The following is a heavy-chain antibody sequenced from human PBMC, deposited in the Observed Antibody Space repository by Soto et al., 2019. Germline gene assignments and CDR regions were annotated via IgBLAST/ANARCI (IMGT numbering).Heavy chain of an antibody. CDR1: GFTFSSYA. J-gene: IGHJ4*02. V-gene: IGHV3-23*01. CDR2: ISGSGGST. Sequence: TGGSLRLSCAASGFTFSSYAMSWVRQAPGKWLEWVSAISGSGGSTYYADSVKGRFTISRDNSKNTLYLQMNSLRGEDTAVYYCARGSDIFDYWGQGSLVTVSS. CDR3: ARGSDIFDY.